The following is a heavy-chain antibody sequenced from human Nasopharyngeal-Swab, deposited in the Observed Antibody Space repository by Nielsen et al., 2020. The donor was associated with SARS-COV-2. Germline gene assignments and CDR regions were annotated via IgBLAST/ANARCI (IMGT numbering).Heavy chain of an antibody. CDR2: IYYSGST. Sequence: SKTLSLTCTVSGGSVSSGSYYWSWIRQPPGKGLEWIGYIYYSGSTNYNPSLKSRVTISVDTSKNQFSLKLSSVTAADTAMYYCARGGIITPDAFDIWGQGTMVTVSS. CDR1: GGSVSSGSYY. D-gene: IGHD1-14*01. CDR3: ARGGIITPDAFDI. J-gene: IGHJ3*02. V-gene: IGHV4-61*01.